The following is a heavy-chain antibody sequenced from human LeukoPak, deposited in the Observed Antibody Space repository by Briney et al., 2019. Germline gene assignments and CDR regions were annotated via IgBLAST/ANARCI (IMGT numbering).Heavy chain of an antibody. V-gene: IGHV3-23*01. CDR3: ANSSPGDRYYYMDV. CDR2: IRGSGGNT. J-gene: IGHJ6*03. CDR1: GFTFSSYA. D-gene: IGHD4-17*01. Sequence: GGSVRLSCAASGFTFSSYAMSWVRQARGKGLEGGSAIRGSGGNTYYADSVKGRFTISRDNSKNRLYLQMNSLRAEDTAVYYCANSSPGDRYYYMDVWGKGTTVTVSS.